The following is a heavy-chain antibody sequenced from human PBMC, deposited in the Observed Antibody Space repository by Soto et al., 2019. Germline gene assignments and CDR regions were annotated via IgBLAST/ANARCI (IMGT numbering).Heavy chain of an antibody. V-gene: IGHV1-18*01. J-gene: IGHJ4*02. Sequence: QVQLVQSGAEVKKPGASVKVACRTSGYTFTGYAFSWVRQAPGQGLEWMGWISAYNGNTKYAQRFPDRLTMTTDTSTRKAYMELRSLTSDDTAVYYGARCSTGYGDYGLSFGYWGQGTLVTVSS. D-gene: IGHD4-17*01. CDR2: ISAYNGNT. CDR3: ARCSTGYGDYGLSFGY. CDR1: GYTFTGYA.